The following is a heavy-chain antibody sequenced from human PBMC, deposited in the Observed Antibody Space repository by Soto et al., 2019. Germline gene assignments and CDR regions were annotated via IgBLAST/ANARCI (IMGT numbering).Heavy chain of an antibody. V-gene: IGHV3-48*01. J-gene: IGHJ4*02. D-gene: IGHD3-16*02. Sequence: GGSRRLSCAASGFTFSSYAINWVRQAPGKGLEWVSSMSSSGGTIYYADSVKGRFTISRDNAKNSLYLQMNSLRAEDTAVYYCARDRWEFGGVIAAFDSWGQGTLVTVSS. CDR1: GFTFSSYA. CDR3: ARDRWEFGGVIAAFDS. CDR2: MSSSGGTI.